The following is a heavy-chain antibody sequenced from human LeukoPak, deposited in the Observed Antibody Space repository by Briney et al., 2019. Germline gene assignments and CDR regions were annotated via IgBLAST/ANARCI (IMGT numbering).Heavy chain of an antibody. CDR3: ARAPVVSCRGAFCYPLDY. CDR1: GFSLSTFA. CDR2: IGASDGYT. Sequence: GGSLRLSCVASGFSLSTFAMSWVCQSPEKGLEWVSAIGASDGYTYHADSVKGRFTMSRDISRNTVYLQMNSPRVDDTAVYFCARAPVVSCRGAFCYPLDYWGHGILITVSS. V-gene: IGHV3-23*01. J-gene: IGHJ4*01. D-gene: IGHD2-15*01.